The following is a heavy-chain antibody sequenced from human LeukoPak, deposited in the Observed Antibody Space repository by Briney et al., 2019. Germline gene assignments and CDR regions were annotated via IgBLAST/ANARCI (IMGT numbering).Heavy chain of an antibody. Sequence: GESLKISCKGSGYSFTSYWIGWVRQMPGKGLEWMGIIYPGDSDTRYSPSFQGQVTISADKSISTAYLQWSSLKASDTAMYYCARGHGSGSYYTNYYYYYGMDVWGQGTTVTVSS. CDR3: ARGHGSGSYYTNYYYYYGMDV. CDR2: IYPGDSDT. J-gene: IGHJ6*02. D-gene: IGHD3-10*01. CDR1: GYSFTSYW. V-gene: IGHV5-51*01.